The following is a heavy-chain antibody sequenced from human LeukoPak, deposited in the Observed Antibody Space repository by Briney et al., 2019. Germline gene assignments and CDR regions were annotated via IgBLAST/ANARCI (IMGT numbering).Heavy chain of an antibody. Sequence: SVKVSCKASGGTFSSYAISWVRQAPGQGLEWMGGIIPIFGTANYAQKFQGRVTLTTDESTSTAYMELSSLSSEDTAVYYCARYSTSGRAFDIWGQGTMVTVSS. J-gene: IGHJ3*02. V-gene: IGHV1-69*05. CDR1: GGTFSSYA. CDR3: ARYSTSGRAFDI. CDR2: IIPIFGTA. D-gene: IGHD1-26*01.